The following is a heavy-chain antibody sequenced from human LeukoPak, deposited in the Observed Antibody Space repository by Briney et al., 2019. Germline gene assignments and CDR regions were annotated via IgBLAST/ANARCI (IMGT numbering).Heavy chain of an antibody. D-gene: IGHD6-6*01. CDR3: ARRGPRPDAYYYYYGMDV. Sequence: SETLSLTCTVSGVSISSSSYYWGWIRQPPGKGLEWIGSIYYSGSTYYNPSLKSRVTISVDTSKNQFSLKLSSVTAADTAVYYCARRGPRPDAYYYYYGMDVWGQGTTVTVSS. CDR1: GVSISSSSYY. J-gene: IGHJ6*02. CDR2: IYYSGST. V-gene: IGHV4-39*01.